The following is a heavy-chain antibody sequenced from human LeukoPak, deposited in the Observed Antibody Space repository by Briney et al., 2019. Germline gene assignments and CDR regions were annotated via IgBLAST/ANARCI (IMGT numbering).Heavy chain of an antibody. CDR1: GYTFTDYY. J-gene: IGHJ3*02. Sequence: ASVKVSCKASGYTFTDYYTHWVRQSPGQGLEWMGWINPDSGVTNYPQKFQGRVTMTRDTSSSTAYMELIRLRSDDTAVYSCARDGTFDIWGQGTMVAVSS. CDR2: INPDSGVT. CDR3: ARDGTFDI. D-gene: IGHD2-15*01. V-gene: IGHV1-2*02.